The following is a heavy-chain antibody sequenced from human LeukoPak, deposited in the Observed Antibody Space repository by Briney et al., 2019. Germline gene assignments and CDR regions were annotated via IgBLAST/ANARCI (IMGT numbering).Heavy chain of an antibody. J-gene: IGHJ4*02. CDR2: IDINTGNQ. V-gene: IGHV7-4-1*02. D-gene: IGHD3-22*01. CDR3: TRGRDTTGYFVY. CDR1: GYTFTHYT. Sequence: ASVTVSCKGSGYTFTHYTINWVRLAPGQGLEWMGWIDINTGNQKYPQGFPGRFVLSLDTSVTTTYLQISSLKAEDTAVYFCTRGRDTTGYFVYWGQGTLVTVSS.